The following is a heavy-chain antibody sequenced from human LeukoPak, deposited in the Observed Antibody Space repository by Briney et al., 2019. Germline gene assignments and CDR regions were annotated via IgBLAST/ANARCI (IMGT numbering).Heavy chain of an antibody. CDR3: ASGNYFDS. V-gene: IGHV3-7*01. Sequence: GGSLRLSCAASGFTFGTFWMSWVRQAPGKGLEWVANINQDGTEKHYVDSVEGRFTISRDNAKKSLYLQMNSLRAEDTAVYFCASGNYFDSWGQGTLVAVSS. D-gene: IGHD2-15*01. CDR1: GFTFGTFW. J-gene: IGHJ4*02. CDR2: INQDGTEK.